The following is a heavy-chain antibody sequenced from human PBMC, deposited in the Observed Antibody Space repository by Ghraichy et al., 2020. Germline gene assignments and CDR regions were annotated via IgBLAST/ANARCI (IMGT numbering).Heavy chain of an antibody. CDR2: INPNSGGT. J-gene: IGHJ4*02. CDR1: GYTFTGYY. CDR3: ARGILGSREGGWTSRFVY. D-gene: IGHD6-19*01. Sequence: ASVKVSCKASGYTFTGYYMHWVRQAPGQGLEWMGRINPNSGGTNYAQKFQGRVTMTRDTSISTAYMELSRLRSDDTAVYYCARGILGSREGGWTSRFVYWGQGTLVTVSS. V-gene: IGHV1-2*06.